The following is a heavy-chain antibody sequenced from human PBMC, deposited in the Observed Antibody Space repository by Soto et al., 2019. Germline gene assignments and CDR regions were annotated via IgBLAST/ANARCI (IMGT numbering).Heavy chain of an antibody. D-gene: IGHD5-12*01. J-gene: IGHJ4*02. Sequence: LSLTCAVSGYSISSGCFWGWIRQPPGKGLEWIANMYHDGNTHYNPSLKSRVTMSVDTSKNQFSLKLNSVTAADTAVYYCARESYSGYHSYDYWRQGILVTVSS. CDR1: GYSISSGCF. CDR2: MYHDGNT. V-gene: IGHV4-38-2*02. CDR3: ARESYSGYHSYDY.